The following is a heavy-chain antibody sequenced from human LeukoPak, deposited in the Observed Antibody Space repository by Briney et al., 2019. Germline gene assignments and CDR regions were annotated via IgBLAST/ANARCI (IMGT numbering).Heavy chain of an antibody. V-gene: IGHV4-4*03. J-gene: IGHJ4*02. CDR3: ARAAARYGNYFDY. CDR2: IYHSGST. Sequence: PETLSLTCAVSGGSLSSSNWWSWVRQPPGKGLEWIGEIYHSGSTNYNPSLKSRVTISVDKSKNQFSLKLSSVTAADTAVYYCARAAARYGNYFDYWGQGTLVTVSS. CDR1: GGSLSSSNW. D-gene: IGHD1-1*01.